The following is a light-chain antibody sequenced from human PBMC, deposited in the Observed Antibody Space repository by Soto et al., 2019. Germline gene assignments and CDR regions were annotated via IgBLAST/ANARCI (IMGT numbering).Light chain of an antibody. CDR2: DAS. V-gene: IGKV3-11*01. CDR3: QQRSNWADT. J-gene: IGKJ3*01. Sequence: EIVLTQSPATLSLSPGERATLSCRASQSVSSYLAWYQQKPGQAPRLLIYDASNRATGIPARFSGSGSGADFTLTISSLEPEDFAVYYCQQRSNWADTFGPGTKVDI. CDR1: QSVSSY.